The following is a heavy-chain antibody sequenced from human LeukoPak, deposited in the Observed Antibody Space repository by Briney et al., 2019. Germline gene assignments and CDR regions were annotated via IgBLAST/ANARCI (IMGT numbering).Heavy chain of an antibody. V-gene: IGHV3-21*01. D-gene: IGHD1-26*01. J-gene: IGHJ3*02. Sequence: GGSLRLSCAASGFTLSSYSMNWVRQAPGKGLEWVSSISSSSSYIYYADSVKGRFTISRDNAKNSLYLQMNSLRAEDTAVYYCASSGSYGEAFIWGQGTMVTVSS. CDR1: GFTLSSYS. CDR3: ASSGSYGEAFI. CDR2: ISSSSSYI.